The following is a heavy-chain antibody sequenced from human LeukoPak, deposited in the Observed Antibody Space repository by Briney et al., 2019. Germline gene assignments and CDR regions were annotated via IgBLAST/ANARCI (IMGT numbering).Heavy chain of an antibody. CDR1: GYTFTSYG. CDR2: ISAYNGNT. D-gene: IGHD3-3*01. Sequence: GASVKVSCKASGYTFTSYGISWVRQAPGQGLEWMGWISAYNGNTDYAQKLQGRVTMTTDTSTSTAYMELRSLRSDDTAVYYCARVTKTDSVFATGGQEPRGPVFS. J-gene: IGHJ4*02. V-gene: IGHV1-18*01. CDR3: ARVTKTDSVFAT.